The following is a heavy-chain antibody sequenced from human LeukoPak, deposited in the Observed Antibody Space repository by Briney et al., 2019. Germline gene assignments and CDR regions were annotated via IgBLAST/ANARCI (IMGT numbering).Heavy chain of an antibody. J-gene: IGHJ4*02. CDR1: GFTFRRYG. D-gene: IGHD3-22*01. Sequence: PGGSLRLSCAASGFTFRRYGMTWVRQAPGKGLDWVSSVSDSGRNTYYADSVKGRFTISRDNSRNTLYLQMNSLRAEDTAVYYCAREYHDSSDYLDYWGQGTLVTVSS. V-gene: IGHV3-23*01. CDR3: AREYHDSSDYLDY. CDR2: VSDSGRNT.